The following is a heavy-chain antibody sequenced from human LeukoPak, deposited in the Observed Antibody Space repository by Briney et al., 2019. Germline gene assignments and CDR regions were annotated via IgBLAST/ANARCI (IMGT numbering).Heavy chain of an antibody. D-gene: IGHD5-24*01. CDR1: GFAVRSKY. Sequence: GGSLRLSCAASGFAVRSKYMNWVRQAPGKGLEWVTVIYLDGRADYTDSVKGRFTISSDNSKNTVYLQMNSLKDEDTAVYYCARDAETSLANWGQGTLVTVSP. J-gene: IGHJ4*02. V-gene: IGHV3-66*01. CDR3: ARDAETSLAN. CDR2: IYLDGRA.